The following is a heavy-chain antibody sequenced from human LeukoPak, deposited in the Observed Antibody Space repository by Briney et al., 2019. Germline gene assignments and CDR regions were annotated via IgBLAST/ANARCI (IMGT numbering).Heavy chain of an antibody. CDR3: VRVSGGGGWYDNFDS. CDR2: IFHSGFT. D-gene: IGHD6-19*01. J-gene: IGHJ4*02. V-gene: IGHV4-59*12. Sequence: PSETLSFTCTVSSGSIKTNYWSWIRQPPGKGLEWIGTIFHSGFTYYNPSLKSRVTISVDTSKTHFSLTLSSATAADTAVYYCVRVSGGGGWYDNFDSWGQGILVTVSS. CDR1: SGSIKTNY.